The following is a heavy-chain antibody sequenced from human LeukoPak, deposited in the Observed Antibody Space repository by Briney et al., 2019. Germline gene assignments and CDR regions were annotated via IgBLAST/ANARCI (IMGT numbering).Heavy chain of an antibody. Sequence: GGSLRLSCAASGFTFSSYGMHWVRQAPGKGLEGVAVISYDGSNKYYADSVKGRFTISRDNSKSTLYLQMNSLRAEDTAVYYCAKERGYSGYIDYWGQGTLVTVSS. V-gene: IGHV3-30*18. D-gene: IGHD5-12*01. CDR2: ISYDGSNK. J-gene: IGHJ4*02. CDR3: AKERGYSGYIDY. CDR1: GFTFSSYG.